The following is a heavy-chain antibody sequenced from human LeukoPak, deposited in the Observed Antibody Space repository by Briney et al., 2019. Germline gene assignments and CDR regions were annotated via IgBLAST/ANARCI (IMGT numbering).Heavy chain of an antibody. J-gene: IGHJ4*02. V-gene: IGHV3-23*01. CDR2: ISGSGGST. Sequence: GSLRLSFAASGFTFSSYAMSWVRQGPGKGLEWVSGISGSGGSTYYADSVKGRFTISRDNSKNTLYLQMNSLRAEDTAVYYCARKSPFSNSGTNFDYWGQGTLVTVSS. D-gene: IGHD3-10*01. CDR1: GFTFSSYA. CDR3: ARKSPFSNSGTNFDY.